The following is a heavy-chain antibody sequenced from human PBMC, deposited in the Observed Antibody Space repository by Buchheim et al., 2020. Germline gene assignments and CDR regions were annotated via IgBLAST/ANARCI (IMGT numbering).Heavy chain of an antibody. CDR3: ARNGLCSGGSCYSNWFDP. Sequence: QVQLQQWGAGLLKPSETLSLTCAVYGGSFSGYYWSWIRQPPGKGLEWIGEINHSGSTNYNPSLKSRVTISVDTSKNQFSLKPSSVTAADTAVYYCARNGLCSGGSCYSNWFDPWGQGTL. J-gene: IGHJ5*02. V-gene: IGHV4-34*01. D-gene: IGHD2-15*01. CDR1: GGSFSGYY. CDR2: INHSGST.